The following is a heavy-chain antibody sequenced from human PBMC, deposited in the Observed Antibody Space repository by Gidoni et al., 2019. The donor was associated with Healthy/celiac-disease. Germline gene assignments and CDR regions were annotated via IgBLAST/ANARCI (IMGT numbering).Heavy chain of an antibody. V-gene: IGHV3-23*01. CDR1: GFTFSSYA. CDR3: AKGGHYYDSSGYYAY. J-gene: IGHJ4*02. Sequence: EVQLLESGGGLVQPGGSLRLSCAASGFTFSSYAMSWVRQAPGKGLEWVSAISGSGGSTYYADSVKGRFTISRDNSKNTLYLQMNSLRAEDKAVYYCAKGGHYYDSSGYYAYWGQGTLVTVSS. D-gene: IGHD3-22*01. CDR2: ISGSGGST.